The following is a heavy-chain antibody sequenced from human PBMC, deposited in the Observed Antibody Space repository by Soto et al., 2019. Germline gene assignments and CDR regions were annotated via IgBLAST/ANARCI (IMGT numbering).Heavy chain of an antibody. CDR1: GFTFSSYA. V-gene: IGHV3-23*01. CDR2: ISGSGGST. D-gene: IGHD3-22*01. J-gene: IGHJ4*02. CDR3: AKGFYDSSGYYRLDY. Sequence: EVQLLESGGVLVQPGGSLRLSCAASGFTFSSYAMSWVRQAPGKGLEWVSAISGSGGSTYYADSVKGRFTISRDNSKNTLYLQMNSLRAEDTAVYYCAKGFYDSSGYYRLDYWGQGTLVTVSS.